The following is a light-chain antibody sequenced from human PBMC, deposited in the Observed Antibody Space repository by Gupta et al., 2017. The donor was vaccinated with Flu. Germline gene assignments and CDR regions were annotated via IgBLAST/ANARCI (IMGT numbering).Light chain of an antibody. V-gene: IGKV4-1*01. CDR2: WAS. CDR3: QQYYSTRT. Sequence: DIVMTESTYSLAVSRGERATINCKSSQSRVYSYNNKNYLAWYQQTPGQPPKLIISWASNREYGDTGRFRGGGVEKDFTLTSSSRQDEDVEVYYGQQYYSTRTFGGGTKVEIK. J-gene: IGKJ4*01. CDR1: QSRVYSYNNKNY.